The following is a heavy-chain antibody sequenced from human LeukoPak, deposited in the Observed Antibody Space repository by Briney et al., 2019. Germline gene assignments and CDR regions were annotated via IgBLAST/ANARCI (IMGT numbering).Heavy chain of an antibody. D-gene: IGHD3-16*01. CDR1: GLTFSSYW. V-gene: IGHV3-74*01. Sequence: GGSLRLSCAASGLTFSSYWMHSVRHAPGKGLVWVSRINSDGSSTRYADSVKGRFTISRDNAKDTLYLQMNSLRAEDTAVYYCGILGAFDYWGQGTLVTVSS. CDR3: GILGAFDY. J-gene: IGHJ4*02. CDR2: INSDGSST.